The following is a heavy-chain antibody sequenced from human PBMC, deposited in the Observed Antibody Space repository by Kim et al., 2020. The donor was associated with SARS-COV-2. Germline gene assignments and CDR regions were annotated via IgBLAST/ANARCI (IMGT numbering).Heavy chain of an antibody. Sequence: GGSLRLSCAASGFTFDDYAMHWVRQAPGKGLEWVSGISWDGGSIGYADSVKGRFTISRDNAKNSLYLQMNSLRAEDTALYYCAKAESIAARPRRYYYYGMDVWGQGTTVTVSS. J-gene: IGHJ6*02. D-gene: IGHD6-6*01. CDR3: AKAESIAARPRRYYYYGMDV. CDR2: ISWDGGSI. V-gene: IGHV3-9*01. CDR1: GFTFDDYA.